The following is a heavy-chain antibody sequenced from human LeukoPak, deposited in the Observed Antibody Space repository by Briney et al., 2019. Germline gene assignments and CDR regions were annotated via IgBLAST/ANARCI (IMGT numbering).Heavy chain of an antibody. CDR3: ARYCSGGSCFDY. CDR1: GGSISSSSYY. Sequence: SETLSLTCTVSGGSISSSSYYWGWIRQPPGKGLEWIGSIYYSGSTYYNPSLKSRVTISVDTSKNQFFLKLSSVTAADTAVYYCARYCSGGSCFDYWGQGTLVTVSS. CDR2: IYYSGST. V-gene: IGHV4-39*01. D-gene: IGHD2-15*01. J-gene: IGHJ4*02.